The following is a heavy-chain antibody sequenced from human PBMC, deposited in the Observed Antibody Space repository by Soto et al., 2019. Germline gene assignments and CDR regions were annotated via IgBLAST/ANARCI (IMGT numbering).Heavy chain of an antibody. D-gene: IGHD2-15*01. J-gene: IGHJ6*02. V-gene: IGHV3-20*04. CDR1: GFTFDDYG. CDR3: ARPRYCSGGSCDSGFKDGMDV. Sequence: GVLRLSCAASGFTFDDYGMSWVRQAPVKGLEWVSGINWNGGSTGYADSVKGRFTISRDNAKNSLYLQMNSLRAEDTALYYCARPRYCSGGSCDSGFKDGMDVWGQGTTVTVSS. CDR2: INWNGGST.